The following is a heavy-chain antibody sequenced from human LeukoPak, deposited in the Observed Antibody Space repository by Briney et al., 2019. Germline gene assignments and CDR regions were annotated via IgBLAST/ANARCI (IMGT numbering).Heavy chain of an antibody. V-gene: IGHV4-34*01. CDR1: GGSFSGYY. Sequence: KPSETLSLTCAVYGGSFSGYYWSWIRQPPGKGLEWIGEINHSGSTNYNPSLKSRVTISVDTSKNQFSLKLSSVTAADTAVYYCARGLLLWFGELRGWFDPWGQGTLVTVSS. J-gene: IGHJ5*02. CDR3: ARGLLLWFGELRGWFDP. CDR2: INHSGST. D-gene: IGHD3-10*01.